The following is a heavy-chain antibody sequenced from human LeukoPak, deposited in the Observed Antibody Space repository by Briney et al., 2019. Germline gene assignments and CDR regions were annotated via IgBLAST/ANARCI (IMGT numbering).Heavy chain of an antibody. V-gene: IGHV4-34*01. CDR3: ARVHDLGYCTSTTCYGGYYFDY. J-gene: IGHJ4*02. Sequence: SETLSLTCAVYGGSFSGYYWSWIRQPPGKGLEWIVNIYYSGRTYYSPSLKSRLTISVDTSKNQFSLKLTSVTAADTAVYYCARVHDLGYCTSTTCYGGYYFDYWGQGTLVTVSS. CDR2: IYYSGRT. D-gene: IGHD2-2*01. CDR1: GGSFSGYY.